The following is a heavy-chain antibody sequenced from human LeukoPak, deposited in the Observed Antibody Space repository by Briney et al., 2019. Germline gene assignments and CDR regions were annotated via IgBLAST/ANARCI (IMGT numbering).Heavy chain of an antibody. CDR1: GYSISSGYY. Sequence: SETLSLTCTVSGYSISSGYYWGWIRQPPGKGLGWIGSIYHSGSTYYNPSLKSRVTISVDTSKNQFSLKLSSVTAADTAVYYCARGMRYCSSTSCLYYYYYYYMDVWGKGTTVTVSS. D-gene: IGHD2-2*01. V-gene: IGHV4-38-2*02. J-gene: IGHJ6*03. CDR2: IYHSGST. CDR3: ARGMRYCSSTSCLYYYYYYYMDV.